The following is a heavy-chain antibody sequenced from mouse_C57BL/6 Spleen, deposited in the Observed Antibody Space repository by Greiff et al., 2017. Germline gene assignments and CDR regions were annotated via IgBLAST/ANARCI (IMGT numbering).Heavy chain of an antibody. Sequence: QVQLQQSDAELVKPGASVKISCKVSGYTFTDHTIHWMKQRPEQGLEWIGYIYPRDGSTKYNEKLKGKATLTAGKSSSTAYMQHNSLTSEDSAVYFCARDGSRPYYCDYWGQGTTLTVSS. J-gene: IGHJ2*01. CDR2: IYPRDGST. CDR3: ARDGSRPYYCDY. CDR1: GYTFTDHT. D-gene: IGHD1-1*01. V-gene: IGHV1-78*01.